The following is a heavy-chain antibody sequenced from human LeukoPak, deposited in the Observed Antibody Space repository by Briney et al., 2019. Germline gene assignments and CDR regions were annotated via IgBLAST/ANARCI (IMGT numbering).Heavy chain of an antibody. J-gene: IGHJ3*02. Sequence: GGSLRLSCAASGFIFSSYGLHWVRQVPGKGLEWLAVVWYDGSNKYYADSVKGRFTISRDNSKNTLYLQMNSLRAEDTAVCYCAKDPFPTRVGMSTIRFDAFDIWGQGTMVTVSS. CDR2: VWYDGSNK. CDR1: GFIFSSYG. V-gene: IGHV3-33*06. D-gene: IGHD5-24*01. CDR3: AKDPFPTRVGMSTIRFDAFDI.